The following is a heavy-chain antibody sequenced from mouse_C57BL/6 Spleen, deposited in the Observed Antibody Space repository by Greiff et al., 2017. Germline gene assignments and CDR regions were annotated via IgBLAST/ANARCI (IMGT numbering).Heavy chain of an antibody. V-gene: IGHV2-5*01. CDR2: IWRGGST. Sequence: VQLQQSGPGLVQPSQSLSITCTVSGFSLTSYGVHWVRQSPGKGLEWLGVIWRGGSTDYNAAFMSRLSITKDNSKSQVFFKMNSLQADDTAIYYCAKALSYYGSSYVEAMDYWGQGTSVTVSS. CDR1: GFSLTSYG. CDR3: AKALSYYGSSYVEAMDY. J-gene: IGHJ4*01. D-gene: IGHD1-1*01.